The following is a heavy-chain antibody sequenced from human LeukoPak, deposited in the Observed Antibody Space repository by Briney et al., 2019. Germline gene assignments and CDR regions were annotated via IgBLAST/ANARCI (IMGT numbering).Heavy chain of an antibody. D-gene: IGHD2-2*01. J-gene: IGHJ4*02. V-gene: IGHV1-2*02. CDR2: ISPNSGGT. Sequence: ASVKVSCKASGGTFSSYAISWVRQAPGQGLEWMGWISPNSGGTNYAQKFQGRVTMTRDTSISTAYMELSRLRSDDTAVYYCARGLQKTLLVVPAAIDPSFFYWGQGTLVTVSS. CDR3: ARGLQKTLLVVPAAIDPSFFY. CDR1: GGTFSSYA.